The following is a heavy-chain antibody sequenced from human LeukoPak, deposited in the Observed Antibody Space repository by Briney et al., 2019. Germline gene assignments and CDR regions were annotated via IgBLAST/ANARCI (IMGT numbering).Heavy chain of an antibody. Sequence: SETLSLTCTVSGGSISSSSYYWGWIRQPPGKGLEWIGYIYYSGSTNYNPSLKSRVTISVDTSKNQFSLKLSSVTAADTAVYYCARLPRWFGEFNLYYYYYMDVWGKGTTVTISS. V-gene: IGHV4-61*05. D-gene: IGHD3-10*01. CDR3: ARLPRWFGEFNLYYYYYMDV. CDR2: IYYSGST. CDR1: GGSISSSSYY. J-gene: IGHJ6*03.